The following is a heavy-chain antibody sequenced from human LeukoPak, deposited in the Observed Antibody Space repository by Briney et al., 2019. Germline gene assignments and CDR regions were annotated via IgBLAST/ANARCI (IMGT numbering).Heavy chain of an antibody. D-gene: IGHD6-6*01. Sequence: NSSETLSLTCTVSGGSISTYYWGWIRQPPGKGLEWIGSIYYSGSTFYNPSLKSRVTISVDTSKNQFSLKLSSVTAADTAVYYCASYSSSPLTDAFDIWGQGTMVAVSS. J-gene: IGHJ3*02. CDR2: IYYSGST. CDR1: GGSISTYY. CDR3: ASYSSSPLTDAFDI. V-gene: IGHV4-39*01.